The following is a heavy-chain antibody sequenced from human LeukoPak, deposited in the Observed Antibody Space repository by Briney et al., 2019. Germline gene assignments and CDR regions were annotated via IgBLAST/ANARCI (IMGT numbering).Heavy chain of an antibody. V-gene: IGHV1-18*01. CDR2: VSTNDGNT. CDR3: TRAPPGMTMMTDY. CDR1: GYTFTNYH. Sequence: ASVKVSCKASGYTFTNYHIAWVRQAPGHGLEWMGWVSTNDGNTVYAQRLQGRVTMTTDTSTSVAYMQLRRLTSDDTAVYYCTRAPPGMTMMTDYWGQGTLVTVSS. J-gene: IGHJ4*02. D-gene: IGHD3-22*01.